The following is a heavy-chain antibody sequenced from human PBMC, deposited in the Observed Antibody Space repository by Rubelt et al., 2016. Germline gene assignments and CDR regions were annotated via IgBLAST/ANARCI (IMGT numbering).Heavy chain of an antibody. CDR2: ISAYNGNT. CDR3: ARDVYAIPEYDFDY. V-gene: IGHV1-18*01. Sequence: QVQLVQSGAEVKKPGASVKVSCKASGYTFTSYGISWVRQAPGQGLEWMGWISAYNGNTNYAQKLQGRVTMTTDTSTSTADMELGCLGSDETAVYYCARDVYAIPEYDFDYWGQGTLVTVSS. J-gene: IGHJ4*02. D-gene: IGHD2-8*01. CDR1: GYTFTSYG.